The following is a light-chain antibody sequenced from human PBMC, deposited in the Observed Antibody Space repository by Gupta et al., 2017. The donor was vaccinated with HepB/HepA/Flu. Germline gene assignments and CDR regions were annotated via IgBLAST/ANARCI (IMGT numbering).Light chain of an antibody. CDR3: SSYTSSSTRE. CDR1: SSDVGGYNY. CDR2: DVS. V-gene: IGLV2-14*01. J-gene: IGLJ3*02. Sequence: QSALTQPASVSGSPGQSITICCTGTSSDVGGYNYVPWYQQHPGKAPKLMIYDVSNRPSVVSNRFSGSKSGNTASLTISGLQAEDEADYYCSSYTSSSTREFGGGTKLTVL.